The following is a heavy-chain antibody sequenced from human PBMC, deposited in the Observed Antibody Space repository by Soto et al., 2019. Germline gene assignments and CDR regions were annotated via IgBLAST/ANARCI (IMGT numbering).Heavy chain of an antibody. CDR2: IYYTGST. CDR1: GGSISSGGYY. V-gene: IGHV4-31*03. CDR3: ARSPGTGWWFDP. D-gene: IGHD3-10*01. Sequence: QVQLQESGPGLVKPSQTLSLTCTVSGGSISSGGYYWSWIRQHPGKGLEWIGYIYYTGSTYYNPSLKRRVTIAVDTSKNQFSLKLSSVTAADTAVYYCARSPGTGWWFDPWGQGTLVTVSS. J-gene: IGHJ5*02.